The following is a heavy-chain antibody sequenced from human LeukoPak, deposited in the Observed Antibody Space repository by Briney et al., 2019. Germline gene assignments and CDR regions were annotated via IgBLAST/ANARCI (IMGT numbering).Heavy chain of an antibody. D-gene: IGHD3-10*01. V-gene: IGHV1-58*01. Sequence: RASVKVSCKASGFTFTSSVVQWVRQARGQRLEWIGWIVVGSGNTNYAQKFQERVTITRDMSTSTAYMELSSLRFEDTAVYYCAADRAGSYLRFVYWGQGALVIVSS. CDR2: IVVGSGNT. CDR1: GFTFTSSV. CDR3: AADRAGSYLRFVY. J-gene: IGHJ4*02.